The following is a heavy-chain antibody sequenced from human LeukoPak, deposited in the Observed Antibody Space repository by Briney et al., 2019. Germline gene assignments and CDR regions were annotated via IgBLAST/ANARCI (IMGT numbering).Heavy chain of an antibody. V-gene: IGHV3-48*04. D-gene: IGHD6-6*01. CDR1: GNSVGSYS. Sequence: LSLYSVAYGNSVGSYSISRIRQDTGKGLEWVSYITSSATTYYADSVKGRFTISRDNAKTSLYLQMNSLRAEDTAVYYCARDLGPHSSSPNSGAFDIWGQGTMVTVSS. CDR2: ITSSATT. CDR3: ARDLGPHSSSPNSGAFDI. J-gene: IGHJ3*02.